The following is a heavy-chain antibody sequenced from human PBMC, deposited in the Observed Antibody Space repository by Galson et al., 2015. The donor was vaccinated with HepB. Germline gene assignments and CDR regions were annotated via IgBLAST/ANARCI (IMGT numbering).Heavy chain of an antibody. CDR1: GFTFSDYY. V-gene: IGHV3-11*01. CDR3: ARVGSSSFFWGPPRVLDY. D-gene: IGHD6-13*01. J-gene: IGHJ4*02. Sequence: SLRLSCAASGFTFSDYYMSWIRQAPGKGLEWVSYISSSGSTIYYADSVKGRFTISRDNAKNSLYLQMNSLRAEDTAVYYCARVGSSSFFWGPPRVLDYWGQGTLVTVSS. CDR2: ISSSGSTI.